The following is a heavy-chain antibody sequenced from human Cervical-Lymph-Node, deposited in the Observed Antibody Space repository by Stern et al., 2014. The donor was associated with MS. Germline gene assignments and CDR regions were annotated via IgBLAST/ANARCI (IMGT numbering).Heavy chain of an antibody. V-gene: IGHV1-18*04. CDR1: GYTFTSYG. Sequence: VQLVESGAEVKKPGASVKVSCKASGYTFTSYGISWVRQAPGQGLEWMGWISAYNGNTNYARKLQGRVTMTTDTSTSTAYMELRSLRSDDTAVYYCARDSGVFGVVIPFDYWGQGTLVTVSS. CDR2: ISAYNGNT. J-gene: IGHJ4*02. D-gene: IGHD3-3*01. CDR3: ARDSGVFGVVIPFDY.